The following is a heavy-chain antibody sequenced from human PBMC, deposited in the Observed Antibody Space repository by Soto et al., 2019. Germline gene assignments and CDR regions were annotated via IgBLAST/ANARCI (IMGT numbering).Heavy chain of an antibody. Sequence: GGSLRLSCAASGFTFNNAWMNWVRQAPGKGLEWVAVISYDGSNKYYADSVKGRFTISRDNAKNSLYLQMNSLRAEDTAVYYCARDQPGYSYGYGLGYWGQGTLVTVSS. CDR3: ARDQPGYSYGYGLGY. CDR2: ISYDGSNK. V-gene: IGHV3-30-3*01. D-gene: IGHD5-18*01. CDR1: GFTFNNAW. J-gene: IGHJ4*02.